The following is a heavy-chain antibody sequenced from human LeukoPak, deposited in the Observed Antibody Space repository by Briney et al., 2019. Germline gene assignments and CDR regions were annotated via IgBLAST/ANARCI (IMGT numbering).Heavy chain of an antibody. CDR2: IYTSGST. J-gene: IGHJ6*03. CDR3: AGGDYYYYYMDV. Sequence: SETLSLTCTVSGGSISSYYWSWIQQPAGKGLEWIVRIYTSGSTNYNPSLKSRVTMSVDTSKNQFSLKLSSVTAADTAVYYCAGGDYYYYYMDVWGKGTTVTVSS. V-gene: IGHV4-4*07. D-gene: IGHD3-16*01. CDR1: GGSISSYY.